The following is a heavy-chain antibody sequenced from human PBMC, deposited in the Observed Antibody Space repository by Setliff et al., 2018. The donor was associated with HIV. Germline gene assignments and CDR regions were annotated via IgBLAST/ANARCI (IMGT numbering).Heavy chain of an antibody. CDR2: IIPIFGTA. D-gene: IGHD3-22*01. V-gene: IGHV1-69*13. CDR3: AFWCSGYGDYYYYMDV. J-gene: IGHJ6*03. CDR1: GGTFSSYA. Sequence: SVKVSCKASGGTFSSYAISWVRQAPGQGLEWMGGIIPIFGTANYAQKFQGRVTITADESTSTAYMELSSLRSEDTAVYYCAFWCSGYGDYYYYMDVWGKGTTVTVSS.